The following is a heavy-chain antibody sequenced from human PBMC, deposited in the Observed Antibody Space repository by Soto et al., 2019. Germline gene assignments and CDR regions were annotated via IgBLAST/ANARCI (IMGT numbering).Heavy chain of an antibody. V-gene: IGHV4-31*03. CDR3: AREGDGFDL. CDR2: IYHSGST. J-gene: IGHJ3*01. Sequence: SETLSLTCSVSGDSLTIGGHYWTWIRQHPGKGLEWIGYIYHSGSTYYSPSLKSRVTISVDASENQFSLKLTSMTAADTAVYYGAREGDGFDLWGQGKMVTVSS. CDR1: GDSLTIGGHY.